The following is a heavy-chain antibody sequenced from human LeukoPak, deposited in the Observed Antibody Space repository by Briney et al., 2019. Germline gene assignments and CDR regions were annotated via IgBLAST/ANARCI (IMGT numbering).Heavy chain of an antibody. CDR3: ARDLRYDYGSGCPERDPYGMDV. Sequence: VASVKVSCKASGYTFSTYYMHWVRLAPGQGPEWMGWINPNRGGTKYAQKFQGRVTMTRDTSISTAYMELSRLTSDDTAVYYCARDLRYDYGSGCPERDPYGMDVWGQGTTVTVSS. J-gene: IGHJ6*02. CDR1: GYTFSTYY. CDR2: INPNRGGT. V-gene: IGHV1-2*02. D-gene: IGHD3-10*01.